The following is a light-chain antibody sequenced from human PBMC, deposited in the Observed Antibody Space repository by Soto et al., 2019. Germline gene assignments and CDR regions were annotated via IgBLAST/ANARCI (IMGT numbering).Light chain of an antibody. CDR3: SSYTRSSTLEV. V-gene: IGLV2-14*01. J-gene: IGLJ1*01. Sequence: QSVLTQPASVSGSPGQSITISCTGTSSDVGGYNYVSWYQQHPGKAPKLMIYEVSNRPSGVSNRFSGSKSGNTASLTISGLQAEDEADYYCSSYTRSSTLEVFGTATKVTVL. CDR1: SSDVGGYNY. CDR2: EVS.